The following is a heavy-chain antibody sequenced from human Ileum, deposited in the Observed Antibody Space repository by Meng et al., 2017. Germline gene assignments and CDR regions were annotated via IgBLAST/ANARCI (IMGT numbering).Heavy chain of an antibody. J-gene: IGHJ3*02. Sequence: GESLKISCAASGFTFSDYAVHWVRQAPGKGLEWVSVISHDGRNKFYADSVKGRFILSRDNSKNTLYLQINSLRVDDTALYYCARADGSGTYYRLDAFDIWGQGTMVTVSS. D-gene: IGHD3-10*01. V-gene: IGHV3-30*04. CDR1: GFTFSDYA. CDR3: ARADGSGTYYRLDAFDI. CDR2: ISHDGRNK.